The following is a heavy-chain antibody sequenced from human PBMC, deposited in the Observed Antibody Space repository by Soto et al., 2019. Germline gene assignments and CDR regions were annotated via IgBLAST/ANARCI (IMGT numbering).Heavy chain of an antibody. CDR3: ARGPPLL. V-gene: IGHV4-31*03. Sequence: QVQLQESGPGLVKPSQTLSLTCTVSGGSISSGGYYWSWIRQHPGKGLEWIGSIYYSGSTYYNPSITCRFXIAVDTAKNQFSLKLSSVTAADTAVYYCARGPPLLWGQGTLVTVSS. CDR1: GGSISSGGYY. J-gene: IGHJ4*02. CDR2: IYYSGST.